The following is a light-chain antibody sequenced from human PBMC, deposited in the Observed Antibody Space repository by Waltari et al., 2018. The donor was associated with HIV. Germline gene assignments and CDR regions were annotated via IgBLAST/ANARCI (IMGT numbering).Light chain of an antibody. CDR2: DAT. V-gene: IGLV2-14*03. CDR3: SSYTSSSVF. CDR1: SSDVGGYGY. Sequence: QSALTQPASVSGSPGQSITISCTGTSSDVGGYGYVSWYQQHPGKAPKLMIHDATNRPSGISTRFSGSKSGDTASLTISGLQAEDEAVYFCSSYTSSSVFFGGGTRLTVL. J-gene: IGLJ2*01.